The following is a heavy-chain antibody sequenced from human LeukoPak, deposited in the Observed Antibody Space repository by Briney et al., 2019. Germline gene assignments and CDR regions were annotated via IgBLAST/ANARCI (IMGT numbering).Heavy chain of an antibody. CDR2: INPSGGST. CDR3: ARVYRYYDSSGYLGY. V-gene: IGHV1-46*03. D-gene: IGHD3-22*01. CDR1: GYTFTSYY. Sequence: ASVKVSCKASGYTFTSYYVHWVRQAPGQGLEWMGIINPSGGSTSYAQKFQGRVTMTRDTSTSTVYMELSSLRSEDTAVYYCARVYRYYDSSGYLGYWGQGTLVTVSS. J-gene: IGHJ4*02.